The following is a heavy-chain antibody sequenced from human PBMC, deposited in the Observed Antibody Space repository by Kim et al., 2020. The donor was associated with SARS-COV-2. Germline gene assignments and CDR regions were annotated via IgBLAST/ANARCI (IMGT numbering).Heavy chain of an antibody. V-gene: IGHV1-3*01. CDR1: GYTFTSYA. CDR2: INAGNGNT. Sequence: ASVKVSCKASGYTFTSYAMHWVRQAPGQRLEWMGWINAGNGNTKYSQKFQGRVTITRDTSASTAYMELSSLRSEDTAVYYCARGGSSWYNPPYYYYYYGMDVWGQGTTVTVSS. J-gene: IGHJ6*02. CDR3: ARGGSSWYNPPYYYYYYGMDV. D-gene: IGHD6-13*01.